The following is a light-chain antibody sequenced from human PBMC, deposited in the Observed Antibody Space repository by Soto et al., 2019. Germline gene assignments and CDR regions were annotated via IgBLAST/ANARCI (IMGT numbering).Light chain of an antibody. CDR2: EVS. Sequence: LTQPPSVSGSPGQSVAISCTGTSSDVGSYNRVSWYQQPPGTAPKVMIYEVSNRPSGVPDRFSGSKSGNTASLTISGLQAEDEADYYCSSYTSSSTYVFGTGTKVTVL. J-gene: IGLJ1*01. CDR1: SSDVGSYNR. CDR3: SSYTSSSTYV. V-gene: IGLV2-18*02.